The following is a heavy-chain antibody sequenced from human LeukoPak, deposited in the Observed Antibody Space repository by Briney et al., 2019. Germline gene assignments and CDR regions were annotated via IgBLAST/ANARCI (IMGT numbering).Heavy chain of an antibody. J-gene: IGHJ4*02. D-gene: IGHD1-26*01. CDR3: ASSIVGATTAITLFDY. Sequence: SQTLPLTCTVSGGSISSGDYYWSWIRQPPGKGLEWIGYIYYSGSTYYNPSLKSRVTISVDTSKNQFSLKLSSVTAADTAVYYCASSIVGATTAITLFDYWGQGTLVTVSS. CDR2: IYYSGST. V-gene: IGHV4-30-4*08. CDR1: GGSISSGDYY.